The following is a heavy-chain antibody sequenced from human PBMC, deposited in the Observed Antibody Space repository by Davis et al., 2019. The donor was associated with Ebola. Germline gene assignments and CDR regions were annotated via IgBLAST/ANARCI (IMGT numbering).Heavy chain of an antibody. CDR2: ISYDGSNK. Sequence: GESLKISCAASGFTFSSYGMHWVRQAPGKGLEWVAVISYDGSNKYYADSVKGRFTISRDNSKNTLYLQMNSLRAEDTAVYYCAKEGATSLRFSLYYMDVWGKGTTVTVSS. CDR3: AKEGATSLRFSLYYMDV. D-gene: IGHD3-3*01. J-gene: IGHJ6*03. V-gene: IGHV3-30*18. CDR1: GFTFSSYG.